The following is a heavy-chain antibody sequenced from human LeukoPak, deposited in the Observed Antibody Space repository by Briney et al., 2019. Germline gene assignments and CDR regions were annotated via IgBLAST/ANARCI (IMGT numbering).Heavy chain of an antibody. J-gene: IGHJ4*02. CDR3: AREVSYGWGRRFAL. CDR2: INHSGST. CDR1: GGSFSGYY. D-gene: IGHD3-10*01. Sequence: PSETLSLTCAVYGGSFSGYYWSWIRQPPGKGLEWIGEINHSGSTNYNPSLKSRVTISVDTSKNQFSLKLSSVTAEDTAVYYCAREVSYGWGRRFALWGKGTLVTVSS. V-gene: IGHV4-34*01.